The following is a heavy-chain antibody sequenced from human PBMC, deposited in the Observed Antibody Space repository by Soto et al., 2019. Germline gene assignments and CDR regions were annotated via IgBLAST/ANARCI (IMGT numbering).Heavy chain of an antibody. V-gene: IGHV4-34*01. Sequence: SETLSLTCAVYGGSFSGYYWSWIRQPPGKGLEWIGEINHSGSTNYNPSLKSRVTISVDTSKNQFSLKLSSVTAADTAVYYCARIAGGYYYYYGMDVWGQGTSVTVSS. D-gene: IGHD3-16*01. CDR3: ARIAGGYYYYYGMDV. CDR2: INHSGST. J-gene: IGHJ6*02. CDR1: GGSFSGYY.